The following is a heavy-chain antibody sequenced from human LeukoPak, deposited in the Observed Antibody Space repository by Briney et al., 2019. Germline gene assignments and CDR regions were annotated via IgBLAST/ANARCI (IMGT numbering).Heavy chain of an antibody. V-gene: IGHV4-38-2*02. J-gene: IGHJ4*02. CDR3: ARVVDVAAAGYFDS. D-gene: IGHD6-13*01. Sequence: SETLSLTCSVSGFSITTGYYWAWIRQPPGKGLEWIGTIFRIGSTYYNPSLKSRVTISVETSRNHFSLKLSSVTAADTALYYCARVVDVAAAGYFDSWGQGTQVTVSS. CDR2: IFRIGST. CDR1: GFSITTGYY.